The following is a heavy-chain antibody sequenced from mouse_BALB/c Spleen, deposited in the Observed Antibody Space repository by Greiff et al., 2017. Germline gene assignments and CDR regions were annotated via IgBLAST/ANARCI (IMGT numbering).Heavy chain of an antibody. CDR2: ISSGGSYT. D-gene: IGHD3-3*01. J-gene: IGHJ3*01. V-gene: IGHV5-6*01. CDR1: GFTFSSYG. CDR3: ARLRDPGAWFAY. Sequence: EVKLMESGGDLVKPGGSLKLSCAASGFTFSSYGMSWVRQTPDKRLEWVATISSGGSYTYYPDSVEGRFTISRDNAKNTLYLQMSSLKSEDTAMYYCARLRDPGAWFAYWGQGTLVTVSA.